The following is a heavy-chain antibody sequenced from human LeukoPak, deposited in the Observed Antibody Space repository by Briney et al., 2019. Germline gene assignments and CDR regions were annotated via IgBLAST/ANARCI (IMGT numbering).Heavy chain of an antibody. J-gene: IGHJ4*02. Sequence: GGSLRLSCAVSGFTFSDYYMSWIRQAPGKGLEWVSYISSSGSNIFYADSVKGRFTISRDNAKNSLFLQMNSLRAEDTALYYCAISPDYDSSGYYFRYWGQETLVTVSS. CDR1: GFTFSDYY. D-gene: IGHD3-22*01. V-gene: IGHV3-11*04. CDR2: ISSSGSNI. CDR3: AISPDYDSSGYYFRY.